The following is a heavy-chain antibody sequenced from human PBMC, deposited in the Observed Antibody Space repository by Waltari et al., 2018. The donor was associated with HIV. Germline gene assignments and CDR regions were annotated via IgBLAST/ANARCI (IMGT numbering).Heavy chain of an antibody. CDR1: GFTFSSYA. J-gene: IGHJ4*02. CDR3: AKVEYSSSSGEN. V-gene: IGHV3-23*01. Sequence: EVQLLESGGGLVQPGGSLRLSCAASGFTFSSYAMSWVRQAPGKGVEWVSAISGSGGSTDYADSVKGRFTISRDNSKNTLYLQMNSLRAEDTAVYYCAKVEYSSSSGENWGQGTLVTVSS. CDR2: ISGSGGST. D-gene: IGHD6-6*01.